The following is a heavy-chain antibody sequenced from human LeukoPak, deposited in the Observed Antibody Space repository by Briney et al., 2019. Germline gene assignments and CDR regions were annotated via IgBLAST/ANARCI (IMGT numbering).Heavy chain of an antibody. V-gene: IGHV3-30*18. D-gene: IGHD5-18*01. J-gene: IGHJ4*02. CDR2: ISYDGSNK. Sequence: GGSLRLSCAASGFTFSSYGMHSVRQAPGEGLEWVAVISYDGSNKNYADSVKGRFTISRDNSKNTLYLQMNSLRAEDTAVYYCAKGGIQLPLDYWGQGTLVTVSS. CDR1: GFTFSSYG. CDR3: AKGGIQLPLDY.